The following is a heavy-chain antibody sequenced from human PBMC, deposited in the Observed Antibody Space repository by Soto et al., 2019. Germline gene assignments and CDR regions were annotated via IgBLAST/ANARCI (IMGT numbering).Heavy chain of an antibody. Sequence: SETLSLTCTVSGGSISSGDYYWSWIRQPPGKGLEWIGYIYYSGSTYYNPSLKSRDTISVDTSKNQFSLKLSSVTAADTAVYYCARVTHDSSGYYYYYYGMDVWGQGTTVTVSS. CDR1: GGSISSGDYY. CDR3: ARVTHDSSGYYYYYYGMDV. V-gene: IGHV4-30-4*01. D-gene: IGHD3-22*01. CDR2: IYYSGST. J-gene: IGHJ6*02.